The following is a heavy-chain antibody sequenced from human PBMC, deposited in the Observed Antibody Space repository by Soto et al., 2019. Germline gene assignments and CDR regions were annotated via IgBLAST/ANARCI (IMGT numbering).Heavy chain of an antibody. V-gene: IGHV3-23*01. D-gene: IGHD4-17*01. J-gene: IGHJ4*02. CDR1: GFIFDNYA. CDR2: ISGRGGRG. CDR3: AKPSDYGDYAGSFDS. Sequence: EVHLLESGGALVPRGGSLRLSCVASGFIFDNYAMNWVRQAPGKGLGRVAGISGRGGRGFYADSMKGQFTISRDNSKNTVYLQMDNVRVEDTATYYCAKPSDYGDYAGSFDSWGQGTLVTVSP.